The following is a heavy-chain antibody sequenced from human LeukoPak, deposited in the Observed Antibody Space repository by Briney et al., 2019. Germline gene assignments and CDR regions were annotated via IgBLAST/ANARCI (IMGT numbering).Heavy chain of an antibody. Sequence: GGSLRLSCAASGFTFSSYAMSWVRQAPGKGLEWVSAISGSGGCTYYADSVKGRFTISRDNSKNTLYLQMNSLRAEDTAVYYCANLAIGTVVAFDIWGQGIMVTVSS. J-gene: IGHJ3*02. CDR3: ANLAIGTVVAFDI. CDR1: GFTFSSYA. V-gene: IGHV3-23*01. CDR2: ISGSGGCT. D-gene: IGHD2-15*01.